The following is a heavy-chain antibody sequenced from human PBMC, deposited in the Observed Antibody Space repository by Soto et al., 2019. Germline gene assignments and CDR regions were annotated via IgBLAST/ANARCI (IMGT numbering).Heavy chain of an antibody. J-gene: IGHJ5*02. CDR2: IYAAGTT. CDR3: VRDGTKTLRDWFDP. Sequence: QVQLQESGPGLVKPSETLSLTCTVSGASISGFYWSWIRKSAGKGLEWIGRIYAAGTTDYNPSLMSRVMISVDTSKKQFSLKLRSVTAADTAVYYCVRDGTKTLRDWFDPWGQGISVTVSS. CDR1: GASISGFY. D-gene: IGHD1-1*01. V-gene: IGHV4-4*07.